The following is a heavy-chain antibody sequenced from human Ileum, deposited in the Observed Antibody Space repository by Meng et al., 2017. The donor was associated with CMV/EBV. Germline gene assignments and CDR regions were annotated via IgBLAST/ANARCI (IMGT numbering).Heavy chain of an antibody. V-gene: IGHV7-4-1*02. Sequence: QVQLVQSGSELMEPGASVKFSCKTSGYTFISYGTNWVREAPGQRLEWMGWINTNTGNPTYAQDFTGRFVFSLDTSVSTAYLQISSLRAEDTAVYYCTRGAGAHTAKFDYWGQGTLVTVSS. D-gene: IGHD5-18*01. CDR2: INTNTGNP. CDR3: TRGAGAHTAKFDY. J-gene: IGHJ4*02. CDR1: GYTFISYG.